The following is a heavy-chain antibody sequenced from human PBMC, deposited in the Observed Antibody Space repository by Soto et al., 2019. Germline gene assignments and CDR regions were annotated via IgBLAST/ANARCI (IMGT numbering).Heavy chain of an antibody. CDR3: ARDRGYDAHDYYYNAMDV. CDR1: GFTFRTYW. CDR2: IRGFSPYT. V-gene: IGHV3-21*01. J-gene: IGHJ6*02. Sequence: GGSLRLSCVASGFTFRTYWMTWVRQAPGKGLEWVSGIRGFSPYTFYSESVKGRFTISRDNAKNSLYLQMNSLRAEDTAVYYCARDRGYDAHDYYYNAMDVWGQGTTVTVSS. D-gene: IGHD2-15*01.